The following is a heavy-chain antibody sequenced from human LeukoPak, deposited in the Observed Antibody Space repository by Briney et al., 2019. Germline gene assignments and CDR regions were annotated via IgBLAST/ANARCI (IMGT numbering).Heavy chain of an antibody. CDR1: GGTFSSYA. J-gene: IGHJ6*04. CDR3: AIAVSVNGYYYGMDV. CDR2: IIPIFGTA. V-gene: IGHV1-69*06. D-gene: IGHD3-10*01. Sequence: SVKVSCKASGGTFSSYAISWVRQAPGQGLEWMGGIIPIFGTANYAQKFQGRATITADKSTSTAYMELSSLRSEDTAVYYCAIAVSVNGYYYGMDVWGKGTTVTVSS.